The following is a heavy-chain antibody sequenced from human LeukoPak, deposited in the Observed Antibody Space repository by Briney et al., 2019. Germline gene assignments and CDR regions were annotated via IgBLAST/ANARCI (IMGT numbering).Heavy chain of an antibody. D-gene: IGHD3-10*01. CDR1: GISFSSYA. CDR3: AKQSGAATVIDY. Sequence: GGSLRLSCAASGISFSSYAVTWVRQAPGKGLEWVSSIRSSGGSTYYADSVRGRFTVSRDNSMNTLYLQMNSLRAEDTAVYYCAKQSGAATVIDYWGQGTLVTVSS. V-gene: IGHV3-23*01. J-gene: IGHJ4*02. CDR2: IRSSGGST.